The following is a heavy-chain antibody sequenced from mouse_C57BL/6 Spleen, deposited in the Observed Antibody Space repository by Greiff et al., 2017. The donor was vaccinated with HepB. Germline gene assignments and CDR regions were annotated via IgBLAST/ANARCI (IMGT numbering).Heavy chain of an antibody. Sequence: EVKLMESGGGLVKPGGSLKLSCAASGFTFSDYGMHWVRQAPEKGLEWVAYISSGSSTIYYADTVKGRFTISRDNAKNTLFLQMTSLRSEDTAMYYCARHGSYYAMDYWGQGTSVTVSS. V-gene: IGHV5-17*01. CDR3: ARHGSYYAMDY. CDR2: ISSGSSTI. D-gene: IGHD1-1*02. CDR1: GFTFSDYG. J-gene: IGHJ4*01.